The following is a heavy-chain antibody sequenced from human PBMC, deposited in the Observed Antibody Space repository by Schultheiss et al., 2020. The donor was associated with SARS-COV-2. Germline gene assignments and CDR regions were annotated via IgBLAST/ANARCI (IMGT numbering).Heavy chain of an antibody. D-gene: IGHD3-22*01. V-gene: IGHV3-48*01. CDR3: VRDFQDGSGHWGFDH. CDR1: GFTFRSHT. CDR2: ITTGIGGYDI. J-gene: IGHJ4*02. Sequence: GGSLRLSCSASGFTFRSHTMNWVRQAPGKGLEWLSYITTGIGGYDIYYADSVKGRFSISRDNGRNSLYLQMNSLTAEDTAVYYCVRDFQDGSGHWGFDHWGQGTPVTVSS.